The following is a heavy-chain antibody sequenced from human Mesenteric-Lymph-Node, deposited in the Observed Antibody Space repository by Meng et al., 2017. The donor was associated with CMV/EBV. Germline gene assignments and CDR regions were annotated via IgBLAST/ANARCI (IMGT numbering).Heavy chain of an antibody. CDR3: VRGAWNSRGYFDH. CDR1: SYTISSYG. Sequence: ASVKVSCKASSYTISSYGISWVRQAPGQGLGWMGCISTYNGNTYYAQKLQGRVTMTKDTPTNTAYMELRSLRSDDTAVYYCVRGAWNSRGYFDHWGQGALVTVSS. J-gene: IGHJ4*02. D-gene: IGHD1-7*01. CDR2: ISTYNGNT. V-gene: IGHV1-18*01.